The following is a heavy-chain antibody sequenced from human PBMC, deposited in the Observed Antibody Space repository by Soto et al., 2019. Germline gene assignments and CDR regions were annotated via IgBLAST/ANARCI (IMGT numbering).Heavy chain of an antibody. CDR1: GYTFTSYA. D-gene: IGHD6-19*01. J-gene: IGHJ4*02. Sequence: ASVKVSCKASGYTFTSYAMHWVRQAPGQRREWMGWINAGNGNTKYSQKFQGRVTITRDTSASTAYMELSSLRSEDTAVYYCARAVAVAADFDYWGQGTLVTVPS. CDR2: INAGNGNT. V-gene: IGHV1-3*01. CDR3: ARAVAVAADFDY.